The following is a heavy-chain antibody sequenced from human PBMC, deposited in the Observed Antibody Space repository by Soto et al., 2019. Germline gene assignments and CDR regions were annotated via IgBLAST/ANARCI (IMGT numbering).Heavy chain of an antibody. D-gene: IGHD1-1*01. CDR1: GSGVTTYG. CDR2: ISAHDGNT. V-gene: IGHV1-18*01. Sequence: QVHLVQSGAEVKKPGASVMVSCWGSGSGVTTYGITWVRQAPGQGLEWMAWISAHDGNTNYAQKLQGRVTVTRDTSTSTAYMELRSLRSDDTAVYYCARGRYGDYWGQGAMVTVSP. CDR3: ARGRYGDY. J-gene: IGHJ4*02.